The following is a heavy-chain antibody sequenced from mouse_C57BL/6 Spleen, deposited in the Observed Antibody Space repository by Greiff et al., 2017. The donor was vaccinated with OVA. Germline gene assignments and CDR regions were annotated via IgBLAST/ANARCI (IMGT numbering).Heavy chain of an antibody. J-gene: IGHJ4*01. D-gene: IGHD2-1*01. CDR3: ARGRGNLYAMDY. CDR1: GYTFTSYW. V-gene: IGHV1-69*01. Sequence: QVQLQQPGAELVMPGASVKLSCKASGYTFTSYWMHWVKQRPGQGLEWIGEIDPSDSYTNYNPKFKGKSTLTVDKSSSTAYMQLSSLTSEDSAVYYCARGRGNLYAMDYWGQGTSVTVSS. CDR2: IDPSDSYT.